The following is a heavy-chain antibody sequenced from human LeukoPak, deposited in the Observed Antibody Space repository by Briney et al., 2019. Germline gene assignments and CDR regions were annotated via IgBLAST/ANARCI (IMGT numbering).Heavy chain of an antibody. CDR1: GFTFSSYA. J-gene: IGHJ4*02. D-gene: IGHD5-18*01. V-gene: IGHV3-23*01. Sequence: PGGSLRLSCAASGFTFSSYAMGWVRQAPGKGLEWVSAISGSGGSTYYADSVKGRFTISRDNSKNTLYLQMNSLRAEDTAVYYCARRIQLWLWADYWGQGTLVTVSS. CDR2: ISGSGGST. CDR3: ARRIQLWLWADY.